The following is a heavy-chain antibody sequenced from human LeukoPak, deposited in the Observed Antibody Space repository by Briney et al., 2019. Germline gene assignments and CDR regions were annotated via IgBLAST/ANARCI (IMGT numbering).Heavy chain of an antibody. CDR3: ARGPYGDYVIDYYYGMDV. J-gene: IGHJ6*02. Sequence: ASVTVSCKASGYTFTSYGISWVRQAPGQGLEWMGWISAYNGNTNYAQKLQGRVTMTTDTSTSTAYMELRSLRSDDTAVYYCARGPYGDYVIDYYYGMDVWGQGTTVTVSS. CDR1: GYTFTSYG. D-gene: IGHD4-17*01. V-gene: IGHV1-18*01. CDR2: ISAYNGNT.